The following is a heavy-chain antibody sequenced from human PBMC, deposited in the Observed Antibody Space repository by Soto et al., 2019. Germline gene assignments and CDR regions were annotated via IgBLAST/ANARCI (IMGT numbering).Heavy chain of an antibody. CDR1: GYSISSSNW. D-gene: IGHD3-22*01. V-gene: IGHV4-28*01. CDR2: IYYSGST. CDR3: ARSGYEGSYYDRRGAFDI. Sequence: QVQLQESGPGLVKPSDTLSLTCAVSGYSISSSNWWGWIRQPPGKGLEWIGYIYYSGSTYYNPSLKSRVTMSVDTSKNQFSLKLSSVTAVDTAVYYCARSGYEGSYYDRRGAFDIWGQGTMVTVSS. J-gene: IGHJ3*02.